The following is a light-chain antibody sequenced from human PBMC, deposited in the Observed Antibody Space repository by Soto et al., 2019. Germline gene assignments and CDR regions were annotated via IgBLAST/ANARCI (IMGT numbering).Light chain of an antibody. V-gene: IGKV3-20*01. CDR3: QQYGSSGT. J-gene: IGKJ1*01. Sequence: EIVLMQSPGTLSLSPGERATLSCSASQSVSNNYLAWYQQKPGQAPRLLIYGASNRATGIPDRFSGSGSGTDFTLTISRLEPEDFAVYYCQQYGSSGTFGQGTKVDIK. CDR1: QSVSNNY. CDR2: GAS.